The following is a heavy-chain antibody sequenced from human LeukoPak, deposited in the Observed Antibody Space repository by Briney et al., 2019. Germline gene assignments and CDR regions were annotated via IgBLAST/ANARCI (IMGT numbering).Heavy chain of an antibody. CDR2: IRSKAYGGTT. Sequence: GGSLRLSCTASGFTFGDYAMSWVRQAPGKGLEWVGFIRSKAYGGTTQYAASVKGRFTITKDDSKSIAYLQMNSLKTEDTAVYYCTRAGGTVELYWGQGTLVTVSS. V-gene: IGHV3-49*04. D-gene: IGHD1-7*01. CDR3: TRAGGTVELY. CDR1: GFTFGDYA. J-gene: IGHJ4*02.